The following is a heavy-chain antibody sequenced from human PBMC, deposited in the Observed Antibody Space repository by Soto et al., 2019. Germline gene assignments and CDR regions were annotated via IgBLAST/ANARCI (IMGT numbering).Heavy chain of an antibody. CDR3: ARGLEFLQFLEWLPSPNYYYYGMDV. D-gene: IGHD3-3*01. J-gene: IGHJ6*02. V-gene: IGHV4-4*02. CDR2: IYHSGST. Sequence: NPSETLSLTCAVSGGSISSSNWWSWVRQPPGKGLEWIGEIYHSGSTNYNPSLKSRVTISVDKSKNQFSLKLSSVTAADTAVYYCARGLEFLQFLEWLPSPNYYYYGMDVWGQGTTVTVSS. CDR1: GGSISSSNW.